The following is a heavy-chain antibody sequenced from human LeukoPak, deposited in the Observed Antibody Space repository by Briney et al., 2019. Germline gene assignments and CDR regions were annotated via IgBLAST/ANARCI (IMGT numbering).Heavy chain of an antibody. CDR3: ARRVFRYCSSTSWPPCRMNNWFDP. J-gene: IGHJ5*02. D-gene: IGHD2-2*01. Sequence: PGGSLRLSCAASGFTFKYNTMNWVRLAPGKGLEWVSAIGSSGDSTYYADSVKGRFTISRDNAKNSLYLQMNSLRAEDTAVYYCARRVFRYCSSTSWPPCRMNNWFDPWGQGTLVTVSS. V-gene: IGHV3-21*01. CDR2: IGSSGDST. CDR1: GFTFKYNT.